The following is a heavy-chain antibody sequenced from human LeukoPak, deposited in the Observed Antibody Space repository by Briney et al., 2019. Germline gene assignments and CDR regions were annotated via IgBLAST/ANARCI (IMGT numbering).Heavy chain of an antibody. CDR3: ARLWPGYFDY. J-gene: IGHJ4*02. CDR2: INWNGGST. D-gene: IGHD3-10*01. CDR1: GFTFDDYA. V-gene: IGHV3-20*04. Sequence: GGSLRLSCAASGFTFDDYAMSWVRQVPGKGLEWVSGINWNGGSTGYADSVKGRFTISRDNAKNSLYLQMNSLRAEDTALYYCARLWPGYFDYWGQGTLVTVSS.